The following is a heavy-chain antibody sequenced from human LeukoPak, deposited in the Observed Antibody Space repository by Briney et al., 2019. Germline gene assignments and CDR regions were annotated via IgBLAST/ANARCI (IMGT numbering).Heavy chain of an antibody. Sequence: ASVKVSCKASGYTFTSYYMHWVRQAPGQGLEWMGIINPSGGSTSYAQKFQGRVTMTRDTSISTAYMELSRLRSDDTAVYYCARDSGIAANFDYWGQGTLVTVSS. J-gene: IGHJ4*02. D-gene: IGHD6-13*01. CDR3: ARDSGIAANFDY. CDR2: INPSGGST. CDR1: GYTFTSYY. V-gene: IGHV1-46*01.